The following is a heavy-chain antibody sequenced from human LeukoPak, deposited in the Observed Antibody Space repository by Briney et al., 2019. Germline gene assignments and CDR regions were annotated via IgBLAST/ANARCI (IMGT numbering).Heavy chain of an antibody. D-gene: IGHD3-10*01. CDR2: ISSSSSYI. Sequence: PGGSLRLSCAASGFTFSSYSMNWVRQAPGKGLEWVSSISSSSSYIYYADSVKGRFTISRDNAKNSLYLQMNSLRAEDTAVYYCARDGPFGELLDYWGQGTLVTVSS. V-gene: IGHV3-21*01. CDR1: GFTFSSYS. CDR3: ARDGPFGELLDY. J-gene: IGHJ4*02.